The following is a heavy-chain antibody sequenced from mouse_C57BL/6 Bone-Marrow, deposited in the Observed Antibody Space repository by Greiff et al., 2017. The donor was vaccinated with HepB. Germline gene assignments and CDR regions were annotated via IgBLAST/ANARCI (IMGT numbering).Heavy chain of an antibody. CDR1: GYTFTSYW. D-gene: IGHD3-2*02. CDR3: AREENSSDYVAWVAY. CDR2: IYPGSGST. V-gene: IGHV1-55*01. Sequence: QVQLQQPGAELVKPGASVKMSCKASGYTFTSYWITWVKQRPGQGLEWIGDIYPGSGSTNYNEKFKSKATLTVDTSSSTAYMQLRGLTSEDSAVYYCAREENSSDYVAWVAYWGQGTLVTVSA. J-gene: IGHJ3*01.